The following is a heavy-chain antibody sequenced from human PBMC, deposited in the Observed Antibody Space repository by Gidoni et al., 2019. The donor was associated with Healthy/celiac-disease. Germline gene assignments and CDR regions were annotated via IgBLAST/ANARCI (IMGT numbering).Heavy chain of an antibody. D-gene: IGHD3-9*01. CDR3: ARRSHDILSHYFDY. V-gene: IGHV4-39*01. Sequence: QLQLQESAPGLVKHSETLSLTCTVSGVSIISSSYYWGWIRQPPGKGLEWIGSIDYTGSTYYNPSIKRRVTISVDTSKNQFSLKLSSVTAADTAVYYCARRSHDILSHYFDYWGQGTLVTVSS. CDR1: GVSIISSSYY. CDR2: IDYTGST. J-gene: IGHJ4*02.